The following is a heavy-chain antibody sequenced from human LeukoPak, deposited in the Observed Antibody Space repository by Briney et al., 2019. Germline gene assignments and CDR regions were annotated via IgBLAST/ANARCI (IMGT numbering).Heavy chain of an antibody. CDR1: GESFGGYY. CDR3: ARGGNVLVVTQKKKKPFDY. CDR2: INHFGTA. Sequence: SETLSLNGAVDGESFGGYYWTWIRQSPRKGLEWIGEINHFGTANYNPSLKSRITLSVDTSKRQFSLSLKSVTAADAAIYYCARGGNVLVVTQKKKKPFDYWGQGTLVAVYS. J-gene: IGHJ4*02. D-gene: IGHD2-21*02. V-gene: IGHV4-34*01.